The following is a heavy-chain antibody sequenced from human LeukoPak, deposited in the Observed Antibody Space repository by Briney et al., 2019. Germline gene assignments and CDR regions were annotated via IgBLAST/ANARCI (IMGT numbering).Heavy chain of an antibody. CDR1: GGSFSGYY. CDR3: ARRGWASIAAVQH. Sequence: SETLSLTCAAYGGSFSGYYWSWIRQPPGKGLEWIGEINHSGSTNYNPSLKSRVTISVDTSKNQFSLKLSSVTAADTAVYYCARRGWASIAAVQHWGQGTLVTVSS. V-gene: IGHV4-34*01. D-gene: IGHD6-13*01. CDR2: INHSGST. J-gene: IGHJ1*01.